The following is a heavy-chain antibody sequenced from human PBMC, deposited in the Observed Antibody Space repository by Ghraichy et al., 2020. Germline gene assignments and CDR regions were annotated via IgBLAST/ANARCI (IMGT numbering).Heavy chain of an antibody. V-gene: IGHV4-59*08. CDR1: GGSISSYY. CDR3: ARHGGDIVATMLDY. D-gene: IGHD5-12*01. CDR2: IYYSGST. Sequence: SETLSLTCTVSGGSISSYYWSWIRQPPGTGLEWIGYIYYSGSTNYNPSLKSHVTISVDTSKHQFSLKLSSVTAADTAVYYCARHGGDIVATMLDYLGQGTLVTVSS. J-gene: IGHJ4*02.